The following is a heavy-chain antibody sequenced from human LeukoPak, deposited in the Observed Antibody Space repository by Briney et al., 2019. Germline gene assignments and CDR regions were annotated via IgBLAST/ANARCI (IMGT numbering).Heavy chain of an antibody. CDR1: GYTFTSYG. CDR3: ARDSRYYDSSGYNT. J-gene: IGHJ5*02. D-gene: IGHD3-22*01. CDR2: ISAYNGNT. V-gene: IGHV1-18*01. Sequence: ASVKVSCKASGYTFTSYGISWVRQAPGQGLEWMGWISAYNGNTNYAQKLQGRVTMTTDTSTSTAYMELRSLRSDDTAVYYCARDSRYYDSSGYNTWGQGTLVTVSS.